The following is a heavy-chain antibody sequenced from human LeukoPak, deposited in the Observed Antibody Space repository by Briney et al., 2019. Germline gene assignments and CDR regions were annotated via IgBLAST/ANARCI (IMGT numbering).Heavy chain of an antibody. CDR3: ARVRYSTLYRMDV. D-gene: IGHD5-12*01. V-gene: IGHV1-46*01. CDR2: INPSGGST. CDR1: GYTFSGYY. J-gene: IGHJ6*03. Sequence: ASVKVSCKASGYTFSGYYMHWVRQAPGQGLEWMGIINPSGGSTSYAQKFQGRVTMTRDTSTSTVYMELSSLRSEDTAVYYCARVRYSTLYRMDVWGKGTTVTISS.